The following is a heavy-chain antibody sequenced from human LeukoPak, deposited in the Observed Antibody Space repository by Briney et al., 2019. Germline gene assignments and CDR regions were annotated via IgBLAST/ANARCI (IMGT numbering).Heavy chain of an antibody. J-gene: IGHJ4*02. CDR2: INPNSGGT. CDR3: ARGDDYYGSGSYKS. D-gene: IGHD3-10*01. CDR1: GYTFTGYY. Sequence: ASVKVSCKASGYTFTGYYMHWVRQAPGQGLEWMGWINPNSGGTNYAQKFQGRVTMTRDTSISTAYMELSSLRSEDTAVYYCARGDDYYGSGSYKSWGQGTLVTVSS. V-gene: IGHV1-2*02.